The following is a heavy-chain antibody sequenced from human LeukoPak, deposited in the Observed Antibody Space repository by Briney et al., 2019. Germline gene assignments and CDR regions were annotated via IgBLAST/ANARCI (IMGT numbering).Heavy chain of an antibody. J-gene: IGHJ4*02. CDR1: GGSFSGYY. Sequence: PSETLSLTCAVYGGSFSGYYWSWIRQPPGKGLAWIGEINHSGSTNYNPSLKSRVTISVDTSKNQFSLKLSSVTAADTAVYYCARHITAYDSSGYFFGFFDYWGQGTLVTVSS. CDR2: INHSGST. V-gene: IGHV4-34*01. D-gene: IGHD3-22*01. CDR3: ARHITAYDSSGYFFGFFDY.